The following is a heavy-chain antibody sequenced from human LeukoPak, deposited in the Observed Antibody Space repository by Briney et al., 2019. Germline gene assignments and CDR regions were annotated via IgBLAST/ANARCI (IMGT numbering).Heavy chain of an antibody. Sequence: ASVKVSCKASGYTFTSYGVSWVRQAPGQGLEWMGWISAYNGNTNYAQKLQGRVTMTTDTSTSTAYMELRSLRSDDTAVYYCARHYYDSSGSLMFDYWGQGTLVTVSS. V-gene: IGHV1-18*01. CDR1: GYTFTSYG. CDR2: ISAYNGNT. CDR3: ARHYYDSSGSLMFDY. J-gene: IGHJ4*02. D-gene: IGHD3-22*01.